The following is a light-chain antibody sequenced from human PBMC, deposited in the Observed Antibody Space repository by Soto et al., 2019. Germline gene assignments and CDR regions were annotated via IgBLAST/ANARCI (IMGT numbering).Light chain of an antibody. Sequence: DIQMTQSPSSLSASVGDRVTITCQASQDISNYLNWYQQKPGKAPKLLIYDASNFETGVPSRVSRNGSGTDFTFTISSLQPEDIATYYCQQYDNLQYTFGQGTKLEIK. CDR2: DAS. J-gene: IGKJ2*01. CDR3: QQYDNLQYT. CDR1: QDISNY. V-gene: IGKV1-33*01.